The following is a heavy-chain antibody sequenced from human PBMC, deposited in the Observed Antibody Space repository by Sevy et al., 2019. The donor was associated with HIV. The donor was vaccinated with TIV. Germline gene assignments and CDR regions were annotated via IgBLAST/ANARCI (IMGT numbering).Heavy chain of an antibody. CDR2: FDPEDGET. CDR3: ATSPYCSSTSRYHFDY. D-gene: IGHD2-2*01. J-gene: IGHJ4*02. CDR1: GYTLTELS. V-gene: IGHV1-24*01. Sequence: ASVKVSCKVSGYTLTELSMRWVRQAPGKGLEWMGGFDPEDGETIYAQKFQGRVTMTEDTSTDTAYMELSSLRSEDTAVYYCATSPYCSSTSRYHFDYWGQGTLVTVSS.